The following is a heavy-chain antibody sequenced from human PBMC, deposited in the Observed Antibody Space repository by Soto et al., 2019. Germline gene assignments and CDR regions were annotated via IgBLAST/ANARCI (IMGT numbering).Heavy chain of an antibody. CDR2: IDGVGAGT. CDR3: TTVVEY. J-gene: IGHJ4*02. V-gene: IGHV3-74*01. Sequence: EVQLVQSGGGSVQPGGSLRLSCAASGFTFTNYWMHWVRQVPGKGLVWVSRIDGVGAGTSYSDSVRGRFTISRDNAENMLYLQMNSLRAEDTAVYYWTTVVEYWGQGTLVTVSS. CDR1: GFTFTNYW.